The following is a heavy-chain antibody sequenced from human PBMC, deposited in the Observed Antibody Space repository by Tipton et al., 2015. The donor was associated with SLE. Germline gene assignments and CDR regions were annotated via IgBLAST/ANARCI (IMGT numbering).Heavy chain of an antibody. V-gene: IGHV4-39*07. J-gene: IGHJ5*02. CDR1: GGSIGSSSYY. Sequence: TLSLTCTVSGGSIGSSSYYWGWIRQPPGKGLEWIGTTHYSGSTFYNPSLKSRVTISEDTSKNQFSLKLTSVTAADTAIYYCVRGHPHIVVLIGGGWFDPWGQGTLVTVSA. CDR2: THYSGST. D-gene: IGHD2-21*01. CDR3: VRGHPHIVVLIGGGWFDP.